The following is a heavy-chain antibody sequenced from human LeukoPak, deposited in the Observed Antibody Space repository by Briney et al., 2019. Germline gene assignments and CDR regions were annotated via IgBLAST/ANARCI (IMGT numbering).Heavy chain of an antibody. V-gene: IGHV4-39*07. Sequence: PSETLSLTCTVSGDSISSSTYYWGWIRQPPGKGLEWIGSMCYSGNTYYNPSLKSRVTISVDTSKNQFSLKLSSVTAADTAAYYCARDTSGYPSYFDYWGQGTLVTVSS. CDR2: MCYSGNT. D-gene: IGHD3-22*01. J-gene: IGHJ4*02. CDR1: GDSISSSTYY. CDR3: ARDTSGYPSYFDY.